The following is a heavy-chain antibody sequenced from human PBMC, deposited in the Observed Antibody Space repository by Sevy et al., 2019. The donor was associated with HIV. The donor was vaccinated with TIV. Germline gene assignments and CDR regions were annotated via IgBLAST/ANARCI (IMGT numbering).Heavy chain of an antibody. J-gene: IGHJ3*02. V-gene: IGHV4-59*08. CDR3: ARQGGYQLPAAFDI. CDR1: GGSISSYY. Sequence: SETLSHTCTVSGGSISSYYWSWIRQPPGKGLEWIGHIYYSGSTNYNPSLKSRVTISVDTSKNQFSLKLSSVTAADTAVYYCARQGGYQLPAAFDIWGQGTMVTVSS. D-gene: IGHD5-18*01. CDR2: IYYSGST.